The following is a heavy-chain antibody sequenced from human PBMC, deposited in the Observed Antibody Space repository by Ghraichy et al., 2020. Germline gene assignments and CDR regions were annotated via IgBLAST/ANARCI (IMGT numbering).Heavy chain of an antibody. D-gene: IGHD4-23*01. V-gene: IGHV3-66*01. CDR3: ASDFYSGKTVPPNYNYYGLDV. Sequence: GGSLRLSCAASGVTVSNTYMNWARQAPGKGLEWVSVIYSDGSTYYKHSVKGRFTISRDSSKNTLYLQMNSLRAEDTAVYYCASDFYSGKTVPPNYNYYGLDVWGQGTTVTVSS. CDR2: IYSDGST. J-gene: IGHJ6*02. CDR1: GVTVSNTY.